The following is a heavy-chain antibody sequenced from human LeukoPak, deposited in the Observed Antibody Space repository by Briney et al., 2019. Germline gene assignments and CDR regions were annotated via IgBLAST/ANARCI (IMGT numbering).Heavy chain of an antibody. V-gene: IGHV1-2*02. CDR3: ATSKVSYYDSSGYGY. J-gene: IGHJ4*02. CDR1: GYTFTDYY. D-gene: IGHD3-22*01. Sequence: ASVKVSCKASGYTFTDYYMHWVRQAPGQGLEWMGWINPNIGSTNYAQKFQGRVTMTRDTSTSTAYMELRSLRSDDTAVYYCATSKVSYYDSSGYGYWGQGTLVTVSS. CDR2: INPNIGST.